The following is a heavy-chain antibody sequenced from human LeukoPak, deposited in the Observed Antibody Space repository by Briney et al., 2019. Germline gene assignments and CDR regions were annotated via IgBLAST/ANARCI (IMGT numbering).Heavy chain of an antibody. CDR3: ARANFRYCSSSTCLFDY. Sequence: ASVKVSRKASGYTFTDYYMHWVRQAPGQGFDWMGCINPNDGDTNYAQKFQGRVTMTRDTSISTAHMEVSRLRSDDAAGYYCARANFRYCSSSTCLFDYWGQGTLVTVSS. CDR1: GYTFTDYY. D-gene: IGHD2-2*01. CDR2: INPNDGDT. J-gene: IGHJ4*02. V-gene: IGHV1-2*02.